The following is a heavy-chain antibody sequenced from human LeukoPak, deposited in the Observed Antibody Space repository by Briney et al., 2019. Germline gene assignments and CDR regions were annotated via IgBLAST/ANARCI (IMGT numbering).Heavy chain of an antibody. D-gene: IGHD2-15*01. J-gene: IGHJ6*03. CDR2: INPNGGST. Sequence: ASVKVSCKASGYTFTSYSMHWVRQAPGQGLEWMGIINPNGGSTIYAQKFQGRVTITADKSTSTAYMELSSLRSEDTAVYYCARGLGYCSGGSCYDYYYYYMDVWGKGTTVTVSS. CDR1: GYTFTSYS. CDR3: ARGLGYCSGGSCYDYYYYYMDV. V-gene: IGHV1-46*01.